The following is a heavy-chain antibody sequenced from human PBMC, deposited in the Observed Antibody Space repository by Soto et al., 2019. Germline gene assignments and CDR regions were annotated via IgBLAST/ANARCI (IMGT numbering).Heavy chain of an antibody. V-gene: IGHV4-59*08. D-gene: IGHD6-13*01. CDR3: ARSNQQLVWFDP. CDR1: GDSISTYY. CDR2: IYYSGST. J-gene: IGHJ5*02. Sequence: PSETLSLTCTVSGDSISTYYWSWIRQPPGKGLEWIGYIYYSGSTTYNPSLKSRVTISIDTSKNQFSLKLTSVTAADTAVYYCARSNQQLVWFDPWGQGTLVTVSS.